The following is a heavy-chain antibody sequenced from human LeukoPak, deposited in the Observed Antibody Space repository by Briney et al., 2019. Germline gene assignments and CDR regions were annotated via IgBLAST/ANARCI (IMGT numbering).Heavy chain of an antibody. CDR3: ASQNYYYYYMDV. V-gene: IGHV3-7*01. Sequence: GGSLRLSCAASGLTFSSYWMSWVRQAPGKGLEWVANIKQDGSEKYYVDSVKGRFTISRDNAKNALYLQMNSLRAEDTAVYYCASQNYYYYYMDVWGKGTTVTVSS. CDR1: GLTFSSYW. J-gene: IGHJ6*03. CDR2: IKQDGSEK.